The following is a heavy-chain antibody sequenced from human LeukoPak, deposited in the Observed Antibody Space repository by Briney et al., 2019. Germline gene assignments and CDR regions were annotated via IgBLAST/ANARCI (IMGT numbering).Heavy chain of an antibody. V-gene: IGHV3-23*01. J-gene: IGHJ4*02. D-gene: IGHD3-22*01. Sequence: PGGSLRLSCAASGFTFSSYAMNWVRQAPGKGLEWVSTISSSGDSTYYADSVRGRFTISRDNSKNTLYLQMNSLRAEDTAVYYCARELADYYDSSGYYYDNWGQGTLVTVSS. CDR3: ARELADYYDSSGYYYDN. CDR1: GFTFSSYA. CDR2: ISSSGDST.